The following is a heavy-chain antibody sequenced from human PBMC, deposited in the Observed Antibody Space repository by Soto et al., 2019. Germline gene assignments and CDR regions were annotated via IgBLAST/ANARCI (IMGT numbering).Heavy chain of an antibody. J-gene: IGHJ3*02. CDR3: ARDRALGYCSSTSCYSPDAFNI. CDR2: IIPIFGTA. D-gene: IGHD2-2*02. V-gene: IGHV1-69*01. Sequence: QVQLVQSGAEVKKPGSSVKVSCKASGGTFSSYAISWVRQAPGQGLEWMGGIIPIFGTANYAQKFQGRVTITADESTSTAYRELSSLRSEDTAVYYCARDRALGYCSSTSCYSPDAFNIWGQGTLVTGSS. CDR1: GGTFSSYA.